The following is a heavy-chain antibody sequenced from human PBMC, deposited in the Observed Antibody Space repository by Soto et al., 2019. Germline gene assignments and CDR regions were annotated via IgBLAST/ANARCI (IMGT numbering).Heavy chain of an antibody. J-gene: IGHJ4*02. CDR2: ITYDGSFQ. V-gene: IGHV3-30*18. D-gene: IGHD1-7*01. CDR1: GFNFDNYG. CDR3: AKDRVGGTFYTPLAF. Sequence: LRLSCQASGFNFDNYGMHWVRQAPGKGLEWVAVITYDGSFQYYADSVKGRFTISRDNSKNTLSLHLNTLKPEDTAVYHCAKDRVGGTFYTPLAFWGQGTMVGVS.